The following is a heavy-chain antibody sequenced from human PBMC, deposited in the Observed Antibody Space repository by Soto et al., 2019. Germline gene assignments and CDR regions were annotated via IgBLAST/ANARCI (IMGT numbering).Heavy chain of an antibody. D-gene: IGHD6-13*01. J-gene: IGHJ3*02. V-gene: IGHV4-61*01. CDR1: GGSVSSGSYY. CDR2: IYYSGST. Sequence: QVQLQESGPGLVKPSETLSLTCTVSGGSVSSGSYYWSWIRQPPGKGLEWIGYIYYSGSTNYNPSLKSRVTISVDTSKNQFSLKLSSVTAADTAMYYCARVPLVRAAPGNFLAGAFDIWGQGTMVTVSS. CDR3: ARVPLVRAAPGNFLAGAFDI.